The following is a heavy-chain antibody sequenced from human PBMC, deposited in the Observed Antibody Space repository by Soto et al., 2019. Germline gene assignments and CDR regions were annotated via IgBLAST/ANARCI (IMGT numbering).Heavy chain of an antibody. D-gene: IGHD3-3*01. CDR2: IYSGGST. CDR1: GFTVSSNY. Sequence: GGSLRLPCAASGFTVSSNYMSWVRQAPGKGLEWVSVIYSGGSTYYADTVKGRFTISIDNSKNTLYLQMNSLRGEDTAVYYCARRVGKETYYDFWSGYYALDIWGQGTRVTVSS. J-gene: IGHJ3*02. CDR3: ARRVGKETYYDFWSGYYALDI. V-gene: IGHV3-66*01.